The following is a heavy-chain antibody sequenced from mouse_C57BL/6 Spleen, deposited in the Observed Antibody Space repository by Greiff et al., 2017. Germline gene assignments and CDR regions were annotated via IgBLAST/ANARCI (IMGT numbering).Heavy chain of an antibody. V-gene: IGHV1-77*01. CDR1: GYTFTDYY. CDR3: ASSYDYGSSLDY. CDR2: IGPGSGST. Sequence: QVQLQQSGAELVQPGASVKLSCKASGYTFTDYYINWVKQRPGQGLEWIGKIGPGSGSTYYNEKFKGKATLTADKSSSTAYMQLSSLTSEDSAVYFCASSYDYGSSLDYWGQGTTVTVSA. J-gene: IGHJ2*01. D-gene: IGHD1-1*01.